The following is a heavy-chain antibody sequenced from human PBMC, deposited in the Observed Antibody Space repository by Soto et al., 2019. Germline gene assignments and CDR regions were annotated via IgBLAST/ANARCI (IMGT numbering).Heavy chain of an antibody. CDR2: ISGSGDNT. CDR3: AKYLGTDDFRSAYYTYFNMDV. CDR1: GFTFSSYA. J-gene: IGHJ6*03. Sequence: EVQLLESGGGLVQPGGSLRLSCAASGFTFSSYALNWVRQAPGQGLEWVSVISGSGDNTYYADSVKGRFTISRDDSKNTLYLQLNIQRAEDTAVYYCAKYLGTDDFRSAYYTYFNMDVWGKGTTVTVSS. D-gene: IGHD3-3*01. V-gene: IGHV3-23*01.